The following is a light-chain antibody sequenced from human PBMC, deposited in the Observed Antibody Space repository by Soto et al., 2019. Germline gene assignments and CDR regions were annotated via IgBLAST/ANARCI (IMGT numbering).Light chain of an antibody. CDR3: QQYGTSPRT. CDR2: GVS. CDR1: QSVRSSY. J-gene: IGKJ1*01. V-gene: IGKV3-20*01. Sequence: EIVLTQSPGTLSLSPGERATLSFRASQSVRSSYLAWYQQKLGQAPRLLIYGVSNRATGIPDRFSGSGSGIDFTLTISRLESEDFAVYYCQQYGTSPRTFGQGTKVEIK.